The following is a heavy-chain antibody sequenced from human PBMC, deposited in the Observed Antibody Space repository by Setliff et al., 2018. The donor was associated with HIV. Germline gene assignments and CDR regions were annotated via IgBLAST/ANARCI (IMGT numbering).Heavy chain of an antibody. CDR3: ARLSKFYDFWTPNY. V-gene: IGHV5-51*01. Sequence: PGESLTISCQASGYSFTNYWVGWVRQMPGNGLEWVGLIWPDDSDTIYSPSFQGQVTLSADKSITTVYLQWNSLKAPDTAIYYCARLSKFYDFWTPNYWGQGTLVTVSS. D-gene: IGHD3-3*01. J-gene: IGHJ4*02. CDR2: IWPDDSDT. CDR1: GYSFTNYW.